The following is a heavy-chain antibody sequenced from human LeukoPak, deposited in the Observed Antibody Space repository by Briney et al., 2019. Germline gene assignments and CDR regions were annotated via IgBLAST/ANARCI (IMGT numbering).Heavy chain of an antibody. V-gene: IGHV3-21*01. CDR3: ARRATTERGHSYGLDY. D-gene: IGHD5-18*01. CDR1: GVTFSSYH. Sequence: PGGSLRLSCVVSGVTFSSYHMNWVRQAPGKGLEWLSSISTSRHYIYYADSVTGRFTISRDNAKNSLYLQMNSLRAEDTAVYYCARRATTERGHSYGLDYWGQGTLVTVSS. CDR2: ISTSRHYI. J-gene: IGHJ4*02.